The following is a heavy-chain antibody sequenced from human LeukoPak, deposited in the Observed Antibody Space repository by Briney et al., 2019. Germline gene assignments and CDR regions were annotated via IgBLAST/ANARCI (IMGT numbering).Heavy chain of an antibody. V-gene: IGHV3-30*01. CDR2: ISHDGTNQ. Sequence: GRSLRLSCAASGFNFRSYAFHWVRQAPGKGLEWVAVISHDGTNQNYADSVKGRFTISRDNSNNTLYLQLNSLRPEDTAVFFCAREMYSSDWYEPYFYPWGQGALVTVSS. CDR3: AREMYSSDWYEPYFYP. CDR1: GFNFRSYA. D-gene: IGHD6-13*01. J-gene: IGHJ5*02.